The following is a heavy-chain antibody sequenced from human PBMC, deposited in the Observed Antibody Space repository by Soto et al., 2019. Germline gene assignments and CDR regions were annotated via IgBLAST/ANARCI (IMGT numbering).Heavy chain of an antibody. CDR3: ARGPSYSSSSPTTWFDY. CDR2: INAGNGNT. CDR1: GYTFTSYA. V-gene: IGHV1-3*01. J-gene: IGHJ4*02. Sequence: GASVKVSCKASGYTFTSYAMHWVRQAPGQRLEWMGWINAGNGNTKYSQKFQGRVTITRDTSASTAYMELSSLRSEDTAVYYCARGPSYSSSSPTTWFDYWGQGTLVTVSS. D-gene: IGHD6-6*01.